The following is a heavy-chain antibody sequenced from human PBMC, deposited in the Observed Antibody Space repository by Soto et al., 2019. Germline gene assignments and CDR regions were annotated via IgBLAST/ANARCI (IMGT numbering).Heavy chain of an antibody. J-gene: IGHJ4*02. V-gene: IGHV2-5*02. CDR1: GFPLTTNGVG. CDR3: AQRGTATTGFDY. Sequence: QITLKESGPTLVKPTQTLTLTCTFSGFPLTTNGVGVGWIRQPPGKTLEWLALIYWDGDKRYSPSLKSRLTITKDTSKNQVVLTMTNMDPVDTATYYCAQRGTATTGFDYWGQGALVTVSS. D-gene: IGHD4-17*01. CDR2: IYWDGDK.